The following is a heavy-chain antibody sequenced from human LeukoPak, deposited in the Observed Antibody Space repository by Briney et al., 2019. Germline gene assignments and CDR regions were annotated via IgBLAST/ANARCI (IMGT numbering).Heavy chain of an antibody. CDR1: GFTVSSNY. J-gene: IGHJ4*02. D-gene: IGHD6-19*01. V-gene: IGHV3-53*01. CDR2: IYSGGST. Sequence: GGSLRLSCAASGFTVSSNYMSWVRQAPGKGLEWVSVIYSGGSTYYADSVKGRFTISRDNSKNSLYLQMNSLRAEDTAVYYCAKDLLGQWPTVFDYWGQGTLVTVSS. CDR3: AKDLLGQWPTVFDY.